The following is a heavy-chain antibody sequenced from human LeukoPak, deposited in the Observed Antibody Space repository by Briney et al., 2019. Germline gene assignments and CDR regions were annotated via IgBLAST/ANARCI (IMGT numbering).Heavy chain of an antibody. V-gene: IGHV1-18*01. CDR2: ISAYNGNT. D-gene: IGHD2-2*01. J-gene: IGHJ5*02. CDR3: ARDPSRRLRFVVVPAAMWFDP. CDR1: GYTFTSYG. Sequence: ASVKVSCKASGYTFTSYGISWVRQAPGQGLEWMGWISAYNGNTNYAQKLQGRVTMTTDTSTSTAYMELRSLRSDDTAVYYCARDPSRRLRFVVVPAAMWFDPWGQGTLVTVSS.